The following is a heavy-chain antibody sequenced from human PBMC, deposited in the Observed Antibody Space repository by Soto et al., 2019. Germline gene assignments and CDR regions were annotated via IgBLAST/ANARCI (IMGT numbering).Heavy chain of an antibody. J-gene: IGHJ6*02. V-gene: IGHV3-49*04. D-gene: IGHD3-22*01. CDR3: ARVYDSSGTRGFYGLDV. Sequence: SLRLSCTASGFTFGDYAMSWVRQAPGKGLEWVGFIRSKAYGGTTEYAASVKGRFTISRDDSKSIAYLQMDSLKTEDTAVYYCARVYDSSGTRGFYGLDVWGQGTTVTVSS. CDR2: IRSKAYGGTT. CDR1: GFTFGDYA.